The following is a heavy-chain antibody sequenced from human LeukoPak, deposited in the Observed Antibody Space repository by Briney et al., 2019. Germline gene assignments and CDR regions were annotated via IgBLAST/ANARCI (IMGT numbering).Heavy chain of an antibody. V-gene: IGHV4-31*03. Sequence: SETLSLTCTVSGGSIRSGGYYWSWIRQHPGKGLEWIGYIYYSGSTYYNPSLKSRVTISVDTSKNQFSLKLSSVTAADTAVYYRARDRDIAARNWFDPWGQGTLVTVSS. CDR1: GGSIRSGGYY. D-gene: IGHD6-13*01. CDR2: IYYSGST. CDR3: ARDRDIAARNWFDP. J-gene: IGHJ5*02.